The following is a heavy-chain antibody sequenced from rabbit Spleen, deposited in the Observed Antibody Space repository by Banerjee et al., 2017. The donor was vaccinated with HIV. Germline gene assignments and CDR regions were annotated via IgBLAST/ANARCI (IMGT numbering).Heavy chain of an antibody. CDR3: ARDGAGGSYFAL. Sequence: QEQLVESGGDLVQPEGSLTLTCTASGFSFSNNYFMCWVRQAPGKGLEWIACIDSGSSGSTYYANWTKGRFTISKASSTTVTLQMSSLTAADTATYFCARDGAGGSYFALWGPGTLVTVS. J-gene: IGHJ4*01. V-gene: IGHV1S45*01. CDR1: GFSFSNNYF. D-gene: IGHD8-1*01. CDR2: IDSGSSGST.